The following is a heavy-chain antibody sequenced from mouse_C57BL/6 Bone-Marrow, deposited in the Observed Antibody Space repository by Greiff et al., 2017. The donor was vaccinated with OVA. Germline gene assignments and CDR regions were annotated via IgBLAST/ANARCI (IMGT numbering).Heavy chain of an antibody. CDR3: ARTYSNYVAWFAY. J-gene: IGHJ3*01. CDR1: GYTFTDYY. D-gene: IGHD2-5*01. Sequence: EVQLQQSGPVLVKPGASVKMSCKASGYTFTDYYMNWVKQSHGKSLEWIGVINPNNGGTSYNQKFKGKATLTVDKSSSTAYMELRSLTSEDSAVYYCARTYSNYVAWFAYWGQGTLVTVSA. V-gene: IGHV1-19*01. CDR2: INPNNGGT.